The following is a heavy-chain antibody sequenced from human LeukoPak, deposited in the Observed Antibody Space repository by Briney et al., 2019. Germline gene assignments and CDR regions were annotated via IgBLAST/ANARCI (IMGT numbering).Heavy chain of an antibody. J-gene: IGHJ6*03. CDR2: ISGSGGST. V-gene: IGHV3-23*01. CDR3: ARALTGELPFYYFYMDV. CDR1: GFTFSSYG. D-gene: IGHD7-27*01. Sequence: GGSLRLSCAASGFTFSSYGMHWVRQAPGKGLEWVSAISGSGGSTYYADSVKGRFTISRDNSKNTLYLQMNSLRAEDTAVYYCARALTGELPFYYFYMDVWGKGTTVTVSS.